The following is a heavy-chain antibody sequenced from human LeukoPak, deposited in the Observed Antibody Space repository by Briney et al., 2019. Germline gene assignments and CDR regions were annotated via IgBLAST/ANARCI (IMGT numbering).Heavy chain of an antibody. CDR3: ARGLGSGYDYGYYFDY. V-gene: IGHV1-69*06. CDR1: GGPFSSYA. J-gene: IGHJ4*02. CDR2: IIPIFGTA. Sequence: SVKVSCKASGGPFSSYAISWVRHAPGQGLEWMGGIIPIFGTANYAQKFQGRVTITADKSTSTAYMELSSLRSEDTAVYYCARGLGSGYDYGYYFDYWGQGALVTVSS. D-gene: IGHD5-12*01.